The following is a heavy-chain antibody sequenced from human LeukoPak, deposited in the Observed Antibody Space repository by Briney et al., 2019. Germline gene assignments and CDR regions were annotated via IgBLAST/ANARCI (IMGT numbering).Heavy chain of an antibody. CDR1: GFTFSLYA. Sequence: AGGSLRLSCSASGFTFSLYAMHWVRQAPGKGLEYVSAINSDGSYIYYADSVKGRFTISRDNSKNTLYLQMNSLRAEDTAVYYCAKVAAADHSFDYWGQGTLVTVSS. D-gene: IGHD6-13*01. J-gene: IGHJ4*02. CDR2: INSDGSYI. V-gene: IGHV3-64*04. CDR3: AKVAAADHSFDY.